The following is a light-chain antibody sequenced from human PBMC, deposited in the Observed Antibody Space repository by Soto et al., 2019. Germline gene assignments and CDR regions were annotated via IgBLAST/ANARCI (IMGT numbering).Light chain of an antibody. CDR3: QQYGSSWT. CDR1: QSVSNTH. CDR2: STS. J-gene: IGKJ1*01. Sequence: EIVLTQSPGTLSLSPGERATLSCRASQSVSNTHLAWFQQKPGQTPRLLIYSTSSRATGIPDRFSGSGSGTDFTLTISRLEPEDFAVYYCQQYGSSWTFGHGTKVDIK. V-gene: IGKV3-20*01.